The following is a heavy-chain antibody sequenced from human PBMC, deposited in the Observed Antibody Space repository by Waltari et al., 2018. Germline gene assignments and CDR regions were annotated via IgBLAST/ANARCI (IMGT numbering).Heavy chain of an antibody. J-gene: IGHJ3*01. Sequence: EVQLVASGGGLVQPGGSRRLSCAASGFNFRVYSMNWVRQAPGKGLEWVSYMTSDERTIYYADSVEGRFTISRDNAKGSVYLQMNSLRAEDTAVYYCARSVEGAFDVWGQGTMVTVSS. CDR1: GFNFRVYS. CDR2: MTSDERTI. CDR3: ARSVEGAFDV. V-gene: IGHV3-48*01.